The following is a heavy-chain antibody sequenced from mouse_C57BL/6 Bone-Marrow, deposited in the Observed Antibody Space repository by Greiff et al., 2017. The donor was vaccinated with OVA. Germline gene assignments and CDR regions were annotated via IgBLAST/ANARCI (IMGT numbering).Heavy chain of an antibody. CDR1: GFSLSTFGMG. CDR3: ARMGDTTAYYAMDY. J-gene: IGHJ4*01. V-gene: IGHV8-8*01. Sequence: QVTLKESGPGILQPSQTLSLTCSFSGFSLSTFGMGVGWIRQPSGKGLEWLAHIWWDDDKYYNPALKRRITISKDTSKNPVYLKIANVETADTATYYCARMGDTTAYYAMDYWGQGTSVTVSS. D-gene: IGHD1-2*01. CDR2: IWWDDDK.